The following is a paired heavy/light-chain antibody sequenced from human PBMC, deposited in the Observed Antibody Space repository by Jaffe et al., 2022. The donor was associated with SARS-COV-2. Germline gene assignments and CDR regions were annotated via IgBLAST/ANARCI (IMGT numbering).Heavy chain of an antibody. CDR1: GFTFSSYE. V-gene: IGHV3-48*03. Sequence: EVQLVESGGGLVQPGGSLRLSCAASGFTFSSYEMNWVRQAPGKGLEWVSYISSSGSTIYYADSVKGRFTISRDNAKNSLYLQMNSLRAEDTAVYYCARAAPDCTNGVCPYHDAFDIWGQGTMVTVSS. CDR3: ARAAPDCTNGVCPYHDAFDI. CDR2: ISSSGSTI. J-gene: IGHJ3*02. D-gene: IGHD2-8*01.
Light chain of an antibody. CDR1: QSVSSN. CDR2: GAS. Sequence: EIVMTQSPATLSVSPGERATLSCRASQSVSSNLAWYQQKPGQAPRLLIYGASTRATGIPARFSGSGSGTEFTLTISSLQSEDFAVYYCQQYNNWPPVTFGQGTKVEIK. V-gene: IGKV3-15*01. J-gene: IGKJ1*01. CDR3: QQYNNWPPVT.